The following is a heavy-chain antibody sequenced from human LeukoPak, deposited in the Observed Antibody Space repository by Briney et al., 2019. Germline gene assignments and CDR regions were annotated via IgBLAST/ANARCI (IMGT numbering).Heavy chain of an antibody. CDR2: ISGSGGNT. D-gene: IGHD3-10*01. CDR1: GITLSNYG. V-gene: IGHV3-23*01. CDR3: AKDWNYYGSGSYTD. J-gene: IGHJ4*02. Sequence: GGSLRLSCAVSGITLSNYGMSWVRQAPGKGLEWVSGISGSGGNTYYADSVKGRFTISRDNSKNTLYLQMNSLRAEDTAVYYCAKDWNYYGSGSYTDWGQGTLVTVSS.